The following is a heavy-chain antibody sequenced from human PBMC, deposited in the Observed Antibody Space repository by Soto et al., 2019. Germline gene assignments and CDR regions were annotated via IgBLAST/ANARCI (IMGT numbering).Heavy chain of an antibody. J-gene: IGHJ4*02. Sequence: QVQLVQSGAEVKKPGASVKVSCKASGYTFTSYGISWVRQAPGQGLEWMGWISGYNGNTKYAQKLQGRVTMTTDTSTGTAYMELVSLRSDDTAVYYCATDLGGQIVVFWGQGTLVTVSS. CDR3: ATDLGGQIVVF. D-gene: IGHD1-26*01. CDR1: GYTFTSYG. V-gene: IGHV1-18*01. CDR2: ISGYNGNT.